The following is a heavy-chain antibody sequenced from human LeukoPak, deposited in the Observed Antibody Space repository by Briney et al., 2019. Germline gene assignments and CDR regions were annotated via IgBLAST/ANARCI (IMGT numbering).Heavy chain of an antibody. V-gene: IGHV3-30-3*01. CDR2: ISYDGSNK. CDR3: ARVIRPHGTAFDI. D-gene: IGHD1-1*01. CDR1: GFTFSSYA. Sequence: PGGSLRLSCAASGFTFSSYAMHWVRQAPGKGLEWVAVISYDGSNKYYADSVKGRFTISRDNSKNTLYLRMNSLRAEDTAVYYCARVIRPHGTAFDIWGQGTMVTVSS. J-gene: IGHJ3*02.